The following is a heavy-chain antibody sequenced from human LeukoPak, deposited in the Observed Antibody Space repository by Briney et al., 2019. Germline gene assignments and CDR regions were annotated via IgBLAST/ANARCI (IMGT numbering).Heavy chain of an antibody. V-gene: IGHV4-38-2*01. CDR2: IYHSGST. CDR3: ARHGVLRFLEWLSSRFDY. CDR1: GYSISSGYY. Sequence: KPSETLSLTCAVSGYSISSGYYWGWIRQPPGKGLDWIWRIYHSGSTYYNPSLKSRVTISVDPSKNQFSLKLSSVTAADTAVYYCARHGVLRFLEWLSSRFDYWGQGTLVTVSS. D-gene: IGHD3-3*01. J-gene: IGHJ4*02.